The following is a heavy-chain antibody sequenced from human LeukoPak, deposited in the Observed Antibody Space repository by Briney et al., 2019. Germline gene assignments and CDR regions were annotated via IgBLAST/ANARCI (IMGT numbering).Heavy chain of an antibody. J-gene: IGHJ4*02. D-gene: IGHD7-27*01. V-gene: IGHV3-30*04. CDR3: ARDPLGPPTYYFDY. CDR2: ISYDGSNK. Sequence: GGSLRLSCAASGFTFSSYAMHWVRQAPGKGLEWVAVISYDGSNKYYADSVKGRFTISRDNSKNTLYLQMNSLRAEDTAVYYCARDPLGPPTYYFDYWGQGTLVTVSS. CDR1: GFTFSSYA.